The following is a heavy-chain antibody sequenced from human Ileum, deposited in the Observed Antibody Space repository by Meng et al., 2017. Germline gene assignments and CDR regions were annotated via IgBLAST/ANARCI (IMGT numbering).Heavy chain of an antibody. CDR2: ISASTGNT. J-gene: IGHJ4*02. D-gene: IGHD3-10*01. Sequence: VQLGQAGDKVRKPGDTVRVSCKDSGYTFNRTGISRVRQAPGQGLEWMGWISASTGNTNYAENLQGRVTLTTDTSTNTAYMELRSLQSDDTAAAYCARDFGRTMDFDYWGQGTLVTVSS. V-gene: IGHV1-18*01. CDR1: GYTFNRTG. CDR3: ARDFGRTMDFDY.